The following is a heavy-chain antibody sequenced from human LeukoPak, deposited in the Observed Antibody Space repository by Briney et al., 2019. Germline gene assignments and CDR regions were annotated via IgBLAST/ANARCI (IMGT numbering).Heavy chain of an antibody. Sequence: GGSLRLSCAASGFTFSSYAMAWVRQAPGEGLEWVSAISGSGGSTYYADSVRGRFTISRDNSKNTLYLQMNSLRAEDTAVYYCARGGDIVGATRSAFDIWGQGTMVTVSS. CDR3: ARGGDIVGATRSAFDI. D-gene: IGHD1-26*01. CDR1: GFTFSSYA. V-gene: IGHV3-23*01. J-gene: IGHJ3*02. CDR2: ISGSGGST.